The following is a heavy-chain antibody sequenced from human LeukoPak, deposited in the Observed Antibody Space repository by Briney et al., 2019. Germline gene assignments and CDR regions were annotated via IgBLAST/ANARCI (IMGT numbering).Heavy chain of an antibody. V-gene: IGHV3-23*01. J-gene: IGHJ4*02. D-gene: IGHD1-26*01. CDR3: AKGRELGDRFYFDY. Sequence: GGSLSPSCAASGFTFGSYAMSWDRQAPGKGLEWVSTISGSGGSTYYADSVKGRSTISRDNSKNTLSLQMNSLRGEDTAVYYCAKGRELGDRFYFDYWGQTTLVTISS. CDR2: ISGSGGST. CDR1: GFTFGSYA.